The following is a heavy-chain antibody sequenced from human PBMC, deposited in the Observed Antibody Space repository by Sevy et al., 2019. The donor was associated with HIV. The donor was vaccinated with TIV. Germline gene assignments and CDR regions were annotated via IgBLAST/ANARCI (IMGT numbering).Heavy chain of an antibody. Sequence: SETLSLTCTVSGGSISSYYWSWIRQPPGKGLEWIGYIYYSGSTNYNPSLKSRVTISVDTSKNQFSLKLSPVTDADTAEYYCAGGYCSSTSCYSNYYYGMDVWGQGTTVTVSS. CDR1: GGSISSYY. D-gene: IGHD2-2*03. J-gene: IGHJ6*02. V-gene: IGHV4-59*01. CDR3: AGGYCSSTSCYSNYYYGMDV. CDR2: IYYSGST.